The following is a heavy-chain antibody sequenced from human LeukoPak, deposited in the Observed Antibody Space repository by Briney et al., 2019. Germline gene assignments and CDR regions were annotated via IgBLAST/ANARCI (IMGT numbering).Heavy chain of an antibody. CDR1: GGSISSYY. D-gene: IGHD6-19*01. CDR2: INYSGST. CDR3: ARGFGGSGWYPHFVY. Sequence: SETLSLTCTVSGGSISSYYWSWIRQPPGRGLEWIGYINYSGSTNYNTSLKSRVTISVDTSKNQFSLKLSSVTAADTAVYYCARGFGGSGWYPHFVYWVQGTLATDCS. J-gene: IGHJ4*02. V-gene: IGHV4-59*01.